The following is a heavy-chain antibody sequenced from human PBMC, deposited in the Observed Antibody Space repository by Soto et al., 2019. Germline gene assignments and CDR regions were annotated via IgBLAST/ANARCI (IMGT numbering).Heavy chain of an antibody. Sequence: GGSLRLSCTASGFTFGDYAMSWFRQAPGKGLEWVGFIRSKAYGGTTEYAASVKGRFTISRDDSKSIAYLQMNSLKTEDTAVYYCTRELTDVWFGESQKTYYYYYYMDVWGKGTTVTVSS. J-gene: IGHJ6*03. V-gene: IGHV3-49*03. CDR2: IRSKAYGGTT. CDR3: TRELTDVWFGESQKTYYYYYYMDV. CDR1: GFTFGDYA. D-gene: IGHD3-10*01.